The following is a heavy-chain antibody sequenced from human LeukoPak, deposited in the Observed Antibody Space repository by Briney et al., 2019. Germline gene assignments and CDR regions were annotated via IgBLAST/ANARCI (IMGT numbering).Heavy chain of an antibody. Sequence: GGSLRLSRAASGFTCSYAMSWVRQAPGKGLEWVSAISGSGGSTYYADSVKGRFTISRDNSKNTLHLQMNSLRAEDTAVYYCAKFLPTHIVVANYYFDYWGQGTLVTVSS. CDR3: AKFLPTHIVVANYYFDY. CDR1: GFTCSYA. D-gene: IGHD2-21*01. J-gene: IGHJ4*02. V-gene: IGHV3-23*01. CDR2: ISGSGGST.